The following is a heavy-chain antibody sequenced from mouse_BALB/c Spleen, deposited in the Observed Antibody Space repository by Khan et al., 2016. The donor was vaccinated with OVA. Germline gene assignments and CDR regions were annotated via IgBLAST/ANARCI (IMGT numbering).Heavy chain of an antibody. CDR3: TRDGYSPGLDY. CDR2: IDPENGNT. D-gene: IGHD2-3*01. J-gene: IGHJ3*01. CDR1: GFNITGYY. V-gene: IGHV14-1*02. Sequence: VQLKESGADLVRPGALVKLSCNASGFNITGYYMHWVKQRPEQGLVWIGRIDPENGNTIYNPKFQGQVSITSDTSSNPAYLQLSSLSSEDTAVSYCTRDGYSPGLDYWGQGTLVTVS.